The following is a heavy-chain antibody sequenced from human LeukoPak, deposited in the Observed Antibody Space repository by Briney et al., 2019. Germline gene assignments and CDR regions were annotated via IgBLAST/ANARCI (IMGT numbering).Heavy chain of an antibody. V-gene: IGHV4-4*07. J-gene: IGHJ4*02. Sequence: PSETLSLTCTVSGGSVSSYSWSWIRQPAGKGLEWIGRIYASGSTKYNPSLKSRVTMSLDTSKNHFSLNLSSVTAADTAVYYCARAQDCSSGCYRFFDYWGQGTLVTVSS. CDR2: IYASGST. CDR3: ARAQDCSSGCYRFFDY. D-gene: IGHD6-19*01. CDR1: GGSVSSYS.